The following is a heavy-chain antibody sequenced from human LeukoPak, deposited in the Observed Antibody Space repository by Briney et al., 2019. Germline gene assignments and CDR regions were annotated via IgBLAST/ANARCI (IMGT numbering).Heavy chain of an antibody. CDR1: GFTFSSYW. CDR3: ARAQAGSGWYYYYYGMDV. CDR2: INSDGSST. V-gene: IGHV3-74*01. J-gene: IGHJ6*02. D-gene: IGHD6-19*01. Sequence: GGSLRLSCAASGFTFSSYWMHWVRQAPGKGLVWVSRINSDGSSTSYADSVKGRFTISRDNAKNTLYLQMNSLRAEDTAVYYCARAQAGSGWYYYYYGMDVWGQGTTVTVSS.